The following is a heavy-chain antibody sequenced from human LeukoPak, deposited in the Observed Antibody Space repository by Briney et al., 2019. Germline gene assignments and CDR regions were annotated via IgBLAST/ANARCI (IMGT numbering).Heavy chain of an antibody. V-gene: IGHV3-21*01. D-gene: IGHD2/OR15-2a*01. CDR2: ISSSSSYI. CDR3: ARVFYGVTNYGMDV. Sequence: GGSLRLSCAASGFTFSNYRMNWARQAPGKGLEWVSFISSSSSYIYYADSVKGRFTISRDNAKNSLYLQMNSLRAEDTAVYYCARVFYGVTNYGMDVWGLGTTVTVSS. J-gene: IGHJ6*02. CDR1: GFTFSNYR.